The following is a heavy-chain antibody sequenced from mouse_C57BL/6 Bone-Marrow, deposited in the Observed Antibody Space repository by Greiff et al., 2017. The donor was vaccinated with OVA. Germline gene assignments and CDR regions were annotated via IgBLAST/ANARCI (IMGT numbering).Heavy chain of an antibody. Sequence: EVQLMESGGGLVQPKGSLKLSCAASGFSFNTYAMNWVRQAPGKGLEWVARIRSKSNNYATYYADSVKDRFTISRDDSESMLYLQMNNLTTEDTAMYYCVGGGITSYFDYWGQGTTLTVSS. CDR2: IRSKSNNYAT. V-gene: IGHV10-1*01. J-gene: IGHJ2*01. D-gene: IGHD1-1*02. CDR3: VGGGITSYFDY. CDR1: GFSFNTYA.